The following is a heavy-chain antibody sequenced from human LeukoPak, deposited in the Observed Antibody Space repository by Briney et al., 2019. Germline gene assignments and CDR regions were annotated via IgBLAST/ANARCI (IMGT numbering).Heavy chain of an antibody. Sequence: ASVKVSCTASGGTFSSYAISWVRQAPGQGLEWMGGIIPIFGTANYAQKFQGRVTITADESTSTAYMELSSLRSEDTAVYYCARYGSRDGDYYYYGMDVWGKGTTATVSS. V-gene: IGHV1-69*13. J-gene: IGHJ6*04. D-gene: IGHD5-24*01. CDR1: GGTFSSYA. CDR3: ARYGSRDGDYYYYGMDV. CDR2: IIPIFGTA.